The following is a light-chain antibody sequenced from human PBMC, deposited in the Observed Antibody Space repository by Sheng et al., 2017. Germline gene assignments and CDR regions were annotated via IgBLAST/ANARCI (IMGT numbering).Light chain of an antibody. Sequence: DIQLTQSPSFLSASVGDRVTITCRASHGINNYLAWYQQKPGKAPNLLIYAASTLQSGVPSRFSGSGSGTEFTLTISSLQPEDFATYYCQQLNSYPYTFGQGTKLEIK. CDR1: HGINNY. CDR3: QQLNSYPYT. V-gene: IGKV1-9*01. CDR2: AAS. J-gene: IGKJ2*01.